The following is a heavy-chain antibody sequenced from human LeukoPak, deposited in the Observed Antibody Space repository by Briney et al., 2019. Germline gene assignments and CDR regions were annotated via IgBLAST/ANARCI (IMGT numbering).Heavy chain of an antibody. V-gene: IGHV1-2*02. CDR3: ARETETGYYDSSGYYTKAYVYFSDY. CDR2: INPNSGGT. CDR1: GYTFTGYY. D-gene: IGHD3-22*01. Sequence: ASVKVSCKASGYTFTGYYMHWVRQAPGQGLEWMGWINPNSGGTNYAQKFQGRVTMTRDTSISTAYMELSRLRSDDTAVYYCARETETGYYDSSGYYTKAYVYFSDYWGQGTLVTVSS. J-gene: IGHJ4*02.